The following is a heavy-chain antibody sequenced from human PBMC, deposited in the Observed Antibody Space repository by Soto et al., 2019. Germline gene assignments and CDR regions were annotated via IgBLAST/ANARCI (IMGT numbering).Heavy chain of an antibody. CDR1: GFTFDDYT. CDR2: ISWDGGST. Sequence: PGGSLRLSCAASGFTFDDYTMHWVRQAPGKGLEWVSLISWDGGSTYYADSVKGRFTIPRDNSKNSLYLQMNSLRTEDTALYYCAKVTRNQLFFPIGYWGQGTLATVSS. J-gene: IGHJ4*02. D-gene: IGHD2-21*01. V-gene: IGHV3-43*01. CDR3: AKVTRNQLFFPIGY.